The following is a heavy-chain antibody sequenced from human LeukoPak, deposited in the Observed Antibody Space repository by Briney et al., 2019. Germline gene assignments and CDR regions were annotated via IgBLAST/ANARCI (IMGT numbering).Heavy chain of an antibody. J-gene: IGHJ3*02. Sequence: GGSLRLSCAASGFTVSSNYMSWVRQAPGKGLEWVSVIYSGGSTYYADSVKGRFTISGDNSKNTLYLQMNSLRAEDTAVYYCAREGYYYGSGSYGAFDIWGQGTMVTVSS. CDR1: GFTVSSNY. V-gene: IGHV3-53*01. CDR3: AREGYYYGSGSYGAFDI. D-gene: IGHD3-10*01. CDR2: IYSGGST.